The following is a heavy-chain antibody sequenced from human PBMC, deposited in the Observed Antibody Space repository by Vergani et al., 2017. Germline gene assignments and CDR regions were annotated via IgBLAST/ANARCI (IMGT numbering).Heavy chain of an antibody. V-gene: IGHV4-61*02. Sequence: QVQLQESGPGLVKPSQTLSLTCTVSGCSINSDSHYWTWIRQPAGKGLEWLVRIYNTVRTHYNPSLKSRVTISVDTSKNHFALKLNSVTAADTAVYYLARGKKGGWYEGDYWGQGTLVTVSS. D-gene: IGHD6-19*01. CDR2: IYNTVRT. CDR1: GCSINSDSHY. CDR3: ARGKKGGWYEGDY. J-gene: IGHJ4*02.